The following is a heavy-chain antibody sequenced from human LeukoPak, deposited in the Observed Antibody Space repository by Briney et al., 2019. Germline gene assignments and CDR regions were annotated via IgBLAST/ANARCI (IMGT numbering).Heavy chain of an antibody. CDR2: IYYSGST. V-gene: IGHV4-59*01. CDR1: GGSISSYY. D-gene: IGHD6-6*01. CDR3: ARSSRGAQWFDP. Sequence: SETLSLTCTVSGGSISSYYWSWIRQPPGKGLEWIGYIYYSGSTNYNPSLKSRVTISVDTSKNQFSLKLSSVTAADTAVYYCARSSRGAQWFDPWGRGTLVTVSS. J-gene: IGHJ5*02.